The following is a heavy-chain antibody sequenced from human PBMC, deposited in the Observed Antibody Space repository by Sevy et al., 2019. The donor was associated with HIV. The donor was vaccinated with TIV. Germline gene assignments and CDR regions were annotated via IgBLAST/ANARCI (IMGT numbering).Heavy chain of an antibody. J-gene: IGHJ3*02. CDR2: IYSGGTT. D-gene: IGHD3-16*01. CDR1: GLSFTSAW. CDR3: AKSLLGNNWGALDI. V-gene: IGHV3-66*01. Sequence: GGSLRLSCAASGLSFTSAWMSWVRQAPGKGLEWVSVIYSGGTTHYADSVRGRFTISRDTSKNTLHLQMNSLRAEDTAVYYCAKSLLGNNWGALDIWGQGTMVTVSS.